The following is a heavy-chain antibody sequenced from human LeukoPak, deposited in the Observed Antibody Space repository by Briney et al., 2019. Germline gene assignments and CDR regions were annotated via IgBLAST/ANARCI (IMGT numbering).Heavy chain of an antibody. CDR1: GGSISSSNW. CDR3: AKTFSLEMGRFDP. CDR2: IYHSGST. V-gene: IGHV4-4*02. Sequence: SETLSLTCAVSGGSISSSNWWSWVRQPPGKGLEWIGEIYHSGSTNYNPSLKSRVTISVDKSKNQFSLKLSSVTAADTAVYYCAKTFSLEMGRFDPWGQGTLVTVSS. J-gene: IGHJ5*02. D-gene: IGHD5-24*01.